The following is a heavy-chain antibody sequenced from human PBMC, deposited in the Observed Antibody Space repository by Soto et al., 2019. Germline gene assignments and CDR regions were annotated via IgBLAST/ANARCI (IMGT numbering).Heavy chain of an antibody. Sequence: SETLSLTCTVSGGSISSYYWSWIRQPPGKGLEWIGYIYYSGSTNYNPSLKSRVTTSVDTSKNHFSLKLSSVTAADTAVYYCARDYYDSSGYRHWLDPWGQGTLVTVSS. V-gene: IGHV4-59*01. CDR3: ARDYYDSSGYRHWLDP. CDR1: GGSISSYY. CDR2: IYYSGST. D-gene: IGHD3-22*01. J-gene: IGHJ5*02.